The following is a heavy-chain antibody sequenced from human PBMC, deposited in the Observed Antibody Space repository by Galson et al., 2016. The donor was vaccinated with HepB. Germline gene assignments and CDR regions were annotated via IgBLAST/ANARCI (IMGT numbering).Heavy chain of an antibody. CDR1: GDSVSSSTAA. V-gene: IGHV6-1*01. J-gene: IGHJ6*02. CDR2: TYYRSKWYL. D-gene: IGHD6-6*01. Sequence: CAISGDSVSSSTAAWNWIRQSPSRGLEWLGRTYYRSKWYLEYAVSVKSRITISPDTSKNQCSLQLNSVTPEDTAVYYCVRLIATPVYGLDVWGQGTTVTVSS. CDR3: VRLIATPVYGLDV.